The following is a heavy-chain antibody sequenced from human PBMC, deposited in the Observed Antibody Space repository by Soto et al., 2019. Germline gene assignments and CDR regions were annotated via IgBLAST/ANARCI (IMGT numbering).Heavy chain of an antibody. CDR1: GYSIXXXXX. D-gene: IGHD3-10*01. CDR2: IYYSGTT. V-gene: IGHV4-28*01. J-gene: IGHJ4*02. Sequence: QVQLQESGPGLVKPSDTLSLTCAVSGYSIXXXXXXGWIXQPPGKGLEWIGYIYYSGTTYYNPSLKSXXXXXXXXXXXXXXXXXXXXXXXXXXXYXCXRXXXQGPIDYWGQGTLVTVSS. CDR3: XRXXXQGPIDY.